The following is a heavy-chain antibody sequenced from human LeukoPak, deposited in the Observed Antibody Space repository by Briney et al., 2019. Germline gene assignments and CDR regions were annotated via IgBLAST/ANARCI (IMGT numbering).Heavy chain of an antibody. CDR3: ARSSDGYYYDSSGYLD. CDR1: GDSVSSNSAA. Sequence: SQTLSLTCAISGDSVSSNSAAWNCIRPSPSSGLEWLGRTYYRSKWYNDYAVSVKSRITINPDTSKNQFSLQLNSVTPEDTAVYYCARSSDGYYYDSSGYLDWGQGTMVTVSS. J-gene: IGHJ3*01. D-gene: IGHD3-22*01. CDR2: TYYRSKWYN. V-gene: IGHV6-1*01.